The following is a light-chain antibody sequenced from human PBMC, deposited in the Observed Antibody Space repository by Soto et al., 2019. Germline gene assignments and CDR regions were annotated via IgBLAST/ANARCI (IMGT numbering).Light chain of an antibody. J-gene: IGKJ1*01. CDR1: HSVPKDF. CDR2: DAV. V-gene: IGKV3-20*01. CDR3: HQCAHSPLT. Sequence: EIVLTQSPATLSLSPGERATLSCRASHSVPKDFRAWYQQKPGQPPRLSIDDAVNRATGVPDRFIGSGSGTDFTLTISRLEPEDFAVYYCHQCAHSPLTFGQGTKVEIK.